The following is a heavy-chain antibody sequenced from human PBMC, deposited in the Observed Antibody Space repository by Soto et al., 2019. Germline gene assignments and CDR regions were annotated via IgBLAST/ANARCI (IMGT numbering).Heavy chain of an antibody. CDR1: GFTFNSYA. CDR2: ISYDASTK. V-gene: IGHV3-30*03. D-gene: IGHD5-18*01. Sequence: QVQLVESGGGVVQPGRSLRLSCAASGFTFNSYAMHWVRQAPGKGLEWVAVISYDASTKYYADSVKGRFTIYGDNSKNTLYLQMNSLRAEDTAVYYCATTSYCYVSTYCFDYWVQGTLVTVSS. CDR3: ATTSYCYVSTYCFDY. J-gene: IGHJ4*02.